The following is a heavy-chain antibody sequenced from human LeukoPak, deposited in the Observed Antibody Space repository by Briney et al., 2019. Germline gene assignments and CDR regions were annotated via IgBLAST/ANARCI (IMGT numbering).Heavy chain of an antibody. D-gene: IGHD6-13*01. J-gene: IGHJ5*02. CDR2: FDWDDDK. Sequence: SGPTLVHPTPTLTLTFTFSGFSLGTSGMCVSWIRQPPGKALEWLALFDWDDDKYYSTSLKTRLTISKDTSKNQVVLTMTNMDPVDTATYYCARIRVAAAAEPGDWFDPWGQGTLVTVSS. CDR1: GFSLGTSGMC. CDR3: ARIRVAAAAEPGDWFDP. V-gene: IGHV2-70*01.